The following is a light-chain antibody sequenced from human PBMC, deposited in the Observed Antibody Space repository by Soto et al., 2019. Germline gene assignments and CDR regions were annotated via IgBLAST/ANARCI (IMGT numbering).Light chain of an antibody. Sequence: QSALTQPASVSGSPGQSSTISCTGTSSDVGSYNLVSWYQQHPGKAPKLMIYEGSKRPSGVSNRFSGSKSGNTASLTISGRQAEDEADYYCCAKVFGGGTQVTVL. CDR3: CAKV. V-gene: IGLV2-23*01. CDR2: EGS. CDR1: SSDVGSYNL. J-gene: IGLJ2*01.